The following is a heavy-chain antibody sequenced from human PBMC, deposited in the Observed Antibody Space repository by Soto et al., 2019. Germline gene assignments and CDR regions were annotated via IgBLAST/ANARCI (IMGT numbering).Heavy chain of an antibody. D-gene: IGHD6-13*01. Sequence: VQLLESGGDLVQPGGSLRLSCAASEFAFSNYVMSWVRQAPGKGLEWVLGISANGGSTFYADPVKGRFTISRDNSKNTLFLQMNSLRAEDAAVYYCARHQDSSTWYIYPIDFWGQGTLVTVSS. J-gene: IGHJ4*02. V-gene: IGHV3-23*01. CDR2: ISANGGST. CDR3: ARHQDSSTWYIYPIDF. CDR1: EFAFSNYV.